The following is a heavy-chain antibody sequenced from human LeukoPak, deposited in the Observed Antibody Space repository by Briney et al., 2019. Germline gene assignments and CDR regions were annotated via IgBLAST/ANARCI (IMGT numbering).Heavy chain of an antibody. CDR1: GITFSSYA. V-gene: IGHV3-15*01. D-gene: IGHD5-24*01. CDR2: IKSKTDGGTT. J-gene: IGHJ4*02. CDR3: TTDLGMATGDY. Sequence: GGSLRLSCAASGITFSSYAMSWVRQAPGKGLEWVGRIKSKTDGGTTDYAAPVKGRFTISRDDSKNTLYLQMNSLKTEDTAVYYCTTDLGMATGDYWGQGTLVTVSS.